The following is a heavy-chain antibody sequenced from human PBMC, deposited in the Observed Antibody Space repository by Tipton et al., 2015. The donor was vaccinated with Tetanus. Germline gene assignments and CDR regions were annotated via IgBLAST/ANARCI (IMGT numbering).Heavy chain of an antibody. CDR1: GFVFRSFA. CDR3: ARHGDGSSGYYYYFDD. V-gene: IGHV3-23*01. D-gene: IGHD3-22*01. J-gene: IGHJ4*02. CDR2: ISGSGATT. Sequence: SLRLSCAASGFVFRSFAMSWVRQAPGKGLEWDSSISGSGATTDYAASVKGRFTISSDSSKNTLYHQMNSLGVEDTAVYYCARHGDGSSGYYYYFDDWGQGTRVTVSS.